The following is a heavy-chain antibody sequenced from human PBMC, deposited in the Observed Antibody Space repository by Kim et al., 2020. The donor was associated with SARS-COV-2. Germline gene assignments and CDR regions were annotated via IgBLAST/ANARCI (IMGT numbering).Heavy chain of an antibody. CDR3: AKGLLRGVNFYYYGMDV. Sequence: GGSLRLSCAASGFTFSTYGMHWVHQAPGKGLEWVALISYDGSNKYYADSVKGRFTISRDNSENTLYLQMNSLTAEDTAVYSCAKGLLRGVNFYYYGMDVWGQGTAVTVSS. CDR1: GFTFSTYG. CDR2: ISYDGSNK. J-gene: IGHJ6*02. V-gene: IGHV3-30*18. D-gene: IGHD3-10*01.